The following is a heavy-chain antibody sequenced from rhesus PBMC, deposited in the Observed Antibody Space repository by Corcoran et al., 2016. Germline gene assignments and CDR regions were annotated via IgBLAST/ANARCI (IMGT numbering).Heavy chain of an antibody. Sequence: QVQLQESGPGLVKPSETLSLTCAVSGGSFSSYWWSWIRQPLGKGLEWIGEIYGSGESTENNPPLKSRVTISQDTSKNQFSLKLSSVTAADTAVYYCARDFTDDYGYYYTPFDYWGQGVLVTVSS. J-gene: IGHJ4*01. CDR1: GGSFSSYW. V-gene: IGHV4-160*01. D-gene: IGHD3-9*01. CDR2: IYGSGEST. CDR3: ARDFTDDYGYYYTPFDY.